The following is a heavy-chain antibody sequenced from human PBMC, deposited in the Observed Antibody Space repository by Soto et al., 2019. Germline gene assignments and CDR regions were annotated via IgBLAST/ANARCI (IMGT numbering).Heavy chain of an antibody. D-gene: IGHD3-9*01. Sequence: SETLSLTCAAYGGSFSRYYSSWIRQPPGKGLEWIGEINHSGSTNYNPSLKSRVTISVDTSKNQFSLKLSSVTAADTAVYYCARGLEDDILTGQCYFDYWGQRTLVTVSS. J-gene: IGHJ4*02. CDR2: INHSGST. V-gene: IGHV4-34*01. CDR1: GGSFSRYY. CDR3: ARGLEDDILTGQCYFDY.